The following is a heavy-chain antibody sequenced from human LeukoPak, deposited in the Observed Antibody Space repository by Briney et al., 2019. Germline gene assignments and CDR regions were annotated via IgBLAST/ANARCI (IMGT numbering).Heavy chain of an antibody. CDR2: IYYSGST. V-gene: IGHV4-39*01. CDR1: GGLISRSRYY. D-gene: IGHD4-17*01. Sequence: SETLSLTCTVSGGLISRSRYYWGWIRQPPGKGLEWIGSIYYSGSTYYNSSLKSRVTTSVDTSKNQFSLKLSSVTAADTAVYYCAIHDYGAYASHWLVPWGQGTLVTVSS. J-gene: IGHJ5*02. CDR3: AIHDYGAYASHWLVP.